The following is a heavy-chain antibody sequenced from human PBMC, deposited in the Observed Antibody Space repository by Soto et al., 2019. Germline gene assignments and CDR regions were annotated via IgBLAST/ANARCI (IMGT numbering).Heavy chain of an antibody. CDR2: ITYGGSI. D-gene: IGHD5-18*01. V-gene: IGHV4-31*02. CDR1: GASITNDAFF. CDR3: AKMERTQLWLLVQN. J-gene: IGHJ4*02. Sequence: SGASITNDAFFWTWVRQHPEKGLEWLAYITYGGSIYYDPSLRSRLTVSIDKSKSQFSLNVRSVTAADTAVYYCAKMERTQLWLLVQNWGQGPPVTVSS.